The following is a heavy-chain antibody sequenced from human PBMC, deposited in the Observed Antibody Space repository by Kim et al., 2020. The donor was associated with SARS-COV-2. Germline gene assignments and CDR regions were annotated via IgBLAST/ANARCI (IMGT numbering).Heavy chain of an antibody. Sequence: GGSLRLSCAASGFTFSNAWMGWVRQAPGKGLEWVGRINSKRDGATNDYAAPVRGSFSSSRDDTKNTLYLKINSLKNEDTAEYYSTTVGGYCGGDCYLDY. D-gene: IGHD2-21*01. V-gene: IGHV3-15*01. CDR3: TTVGGYCGGDCYLDY. J-gene: IGHJ4*03. CDR2: INSKRDGATN. CDR1: GFTFSNAW.